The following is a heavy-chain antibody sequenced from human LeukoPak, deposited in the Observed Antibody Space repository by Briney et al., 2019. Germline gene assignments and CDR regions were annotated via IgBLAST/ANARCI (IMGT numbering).Heavy chain of an antibody. V-gene: IGHV4-59*01. CDR1: GGSISSYY. CDR2: IYYSGST. D-gene: IGHD3-10*01. CDR3: AREGTGVLDAFDI. Sequence: SETLSLTCTVSGGSISSYYWSWIRQPPGKGLEWIGYIYYSGSTNYNPSLKSRVTISVDTSKNQFSLKLGSVTAADTAVYYCAREGTGVLDAFDIWGQGTMVTVSS. J-gene: IGHJ3*02.